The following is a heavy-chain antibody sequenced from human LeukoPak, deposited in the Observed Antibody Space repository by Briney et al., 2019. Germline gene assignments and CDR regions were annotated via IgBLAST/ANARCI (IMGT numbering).Heavy chain of an antibody. CDR1: GYSFTSYW. J-gene: IGHJ4*02. D-gene: IGHD3-16*02. CDR2: IYPGDSDT. CDR3: ARQARDYVWGSYRYTPYFDY. Sequence: GESLKISGKGSGYSFTSYWIGWVRQMPGKGLEWMGIIYPGDSDTRYSPSFQGQVTISADKSISTAYLQWSSLKASDTAMYYCARQARDYVWGSYRYTPYFDYWGQGTLVTVSS. V-gene: IGHV5-51*01.